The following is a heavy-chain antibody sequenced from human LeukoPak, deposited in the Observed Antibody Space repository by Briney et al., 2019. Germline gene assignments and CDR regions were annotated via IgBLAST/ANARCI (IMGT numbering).Heavy chain of an antibody. J-gene: IGHJ4*02. D-gene: IGHD6-6*01. V-gene: IGHV1-69*02. CDR2: IIPILGIA. Sequence: SVKVACKASAGTFSSYSISWVRQPAGHGREWMGRIIPILGIANYAQKCQGRVTITADKSTSTAYMELSSVRSEDTAVYYCARHPKLGSSDRWGQGTLVTVSS. CDR3: ARHPKLGSSDR. CDR1: AGTFSSYS.